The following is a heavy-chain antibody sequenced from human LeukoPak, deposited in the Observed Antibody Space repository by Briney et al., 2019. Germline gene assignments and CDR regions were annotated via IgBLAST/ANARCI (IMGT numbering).Heavy chain of an antibody. V-gene: IGHV3-7*03. Sequence: GGSLRLSCAASGFTFSSYWMNWARQAPGKGLEWVASINHNGNVNYYVDSVKGRFTISRDNAKNSLYLQMSNMRAEDTAAYFCARGGGLDVWGQGATVTVSS. D-gene: IGHD3-16*01. CDR2: INHNGNVN. J-gene: IGHJ6*02. CDR3: ARGGGLDV. CDR1: GFTFSSYW.